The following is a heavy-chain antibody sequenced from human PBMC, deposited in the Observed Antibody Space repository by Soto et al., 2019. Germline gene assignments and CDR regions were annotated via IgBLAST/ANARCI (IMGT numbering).Heavy chain of an antibody. CDR2: MSYDGSKK. CDR1: GFSFSSYD. Sequence: QVQLVESGGGVVQPGRSLRLSCVGSGFSFSSYDMNWVRQAPGTRLEWVALMSYDGSKKYYGDSVRGRVTISRDNSKNTLYLQMDHLRPEDTAIYYCAKDLKPGSRWSLGGVEHCMDVWGRGTTVSVSS. V-gene: IGHV3-30*18. D-gene: IGHD3-16*01. CDR3: AKDLKPGSRWSLGGVEHCMDV. J-gene: IGHJ6*03.